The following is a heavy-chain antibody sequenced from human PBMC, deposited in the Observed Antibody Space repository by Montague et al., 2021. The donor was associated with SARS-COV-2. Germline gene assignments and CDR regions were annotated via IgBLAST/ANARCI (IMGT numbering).Heavy chain of an antibody. J-gene: IGHJ6*02. D-gene: IGHD3-3*01. CDR3: ARAWGGTIYGVIGDYYGMDI. Sequence: SETLSLTCTVSGGSISDYYWSWIRQSPGKGLEWIAYMYYSGSTKYNPSLKSRATISVDTSKNQFSPTLSSMTAADTAVYYCARAWGGTIYGVIGDYYGMDIWGQGTTVTVS. CDR1: GGSISDYY. CDR2: MYYSGST. V-gene: IGHV4-59*01.